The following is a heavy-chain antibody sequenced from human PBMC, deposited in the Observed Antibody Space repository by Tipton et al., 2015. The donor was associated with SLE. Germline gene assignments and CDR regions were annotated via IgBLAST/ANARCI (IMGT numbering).Heavy chain of an antibody. CDR1: GGSISTYY. CDR2: IYHTGST. CDR3: ARGGAVWYYYYYMDV. D-gene: IGHD3-16*01. J-gene: IGHJ6*03. Sequence: TLSLTCTVSGGSISTYYWSWIRQPPKQGLEWIGWIYHTGSTDYNPSLKSRVTISVDTSKNQFSLRLSSVTAADTAVYYCARGGAVWYYYYYMDVWGKGTTVTVSS. V-gene: IGHV4-59*01.